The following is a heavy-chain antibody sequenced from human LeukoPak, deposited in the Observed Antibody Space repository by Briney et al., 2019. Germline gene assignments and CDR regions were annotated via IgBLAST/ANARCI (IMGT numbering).Heavy chain of an antibody. D-gene: IGHD2-21*02. Sequence: SETLSLTCTVSGGSISSYYWSWIRQPPGKGLEWIGYIYYSGSTNYNPSLKSRVTISVDTSKNQFSLKLSSVTAADTAVYYCARVGDWPLIDVWGQGTTVTVSS. CDR2: IYYSGST. CDR1: GGSISSYY. CDR3: ARVGDWPLIDV. V-gene: IGHV4-59*01. J-gene: IGHJ6*02.